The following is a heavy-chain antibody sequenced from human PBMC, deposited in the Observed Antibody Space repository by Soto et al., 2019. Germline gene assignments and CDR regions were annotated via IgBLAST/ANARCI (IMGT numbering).Heavy chain of an antibody. D-gene: IGHD3-3*01. CDR3: ARLGIFGVATTTKEFDY. CDR1: GGSISSHY. Sequence: PSETLSLTCTVSGGSISSHYWSWIRQPPGKGLEWIGYIYYSGSTNYNPSLKSRVTISVDTSKNQFSLKLSSVTAADTAVYYCARLGIFGVATTTKEFDYWGQGTLVTVSS. V-gene: IGHV4-59*08. J-gene: IGHJ4*02. CDR2: IYYSGST.